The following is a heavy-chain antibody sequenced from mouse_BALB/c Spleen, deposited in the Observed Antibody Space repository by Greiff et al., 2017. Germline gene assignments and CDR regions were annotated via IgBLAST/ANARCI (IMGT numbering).Heavy chain of an antibody. CDR2: ISYSGST. D-gene: IGHD2-4*01. CDR1: GYSITSDYA. Sequence: EVKLQESGPGLVKPSQSLSLTCTVTGYSITSDYAWNWIRQFPGNKLEWMGYISYSGSTSYNPSLKSRISITRDTSKNQFFLQLNSVTTEDTATYYCARSGLRRGLGAMDYWGQGTSVTVSS. J-gene: IGHJ4*01. CDR3: ARSGLRRGLGAMDY. V-gene: IGHV3-2*02.